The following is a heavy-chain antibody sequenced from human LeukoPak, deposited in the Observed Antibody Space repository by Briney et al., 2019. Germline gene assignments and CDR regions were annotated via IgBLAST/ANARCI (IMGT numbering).Heavy chain of an antibody. V-gene: IGHV4-38-2*02. D-gene: IGHD3-22*01. J-gene: IGHJ5*02. CDR2: MYHSGST. CDR1: GYSISSAYY. Sequence: SETLSLTCSVSGYSISSAYYWGWIRQPPGKGLEWIGTMYHSGSTNYSPSLKRRVTISVDTSKNQFSLKLLSVTAADTAVYYCARHDSSVYYSGVNWFDPWGQGTLVTVSS. CDR3: ARHDSSVYYSGVNWFDP.